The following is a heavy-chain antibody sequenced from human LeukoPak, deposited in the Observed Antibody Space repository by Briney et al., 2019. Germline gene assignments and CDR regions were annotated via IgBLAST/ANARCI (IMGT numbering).Heavy chain of an antibody. J-gene: IGHJ4*02. V-gene: IGHV3-21*01. CDR1: GFTFSSYE. CDR3: ARDFRFLEWLFDY. CDR2: ISSSSSYI. Sequence: PGGSLRLSCAASGFTFSSYEMNWVRQAPGKGLEWVSSISSSSSYIYYADSVKGRFTISRDNAKNSLYLQMNSLRAEDTAVYYCARDFRFLEWLFDYWGQGTLVTVSS. D-gene: IGHD3-3*01.